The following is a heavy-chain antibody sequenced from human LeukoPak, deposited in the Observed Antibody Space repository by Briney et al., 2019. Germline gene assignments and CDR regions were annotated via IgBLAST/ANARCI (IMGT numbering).Heavy chain of an antibody. D-gene: IGHD1/OR15-1a*01. J-gene: IGHJ6*02. CDR2: IYYSGST. CDR1: GGSISSSSYY. V-gene: IGHV4-39*01. Sequence: PSETLSLTCTVSGGSISSSSYYWGWIRQPPGKGLEWIGSIYYSGSTYYNPSLKSRVTISVDTSKNQFSLKLSSVTAAHTAVYYCATLNKGDYYYGMDVWGQGTTVTVSS. CDR3: ATLNKGDYYYGMDV.